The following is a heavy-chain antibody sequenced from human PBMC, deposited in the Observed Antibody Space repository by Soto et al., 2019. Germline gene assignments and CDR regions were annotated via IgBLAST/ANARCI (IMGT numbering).Heavy chain of an antibody. Sequence: GASVKVSCKASGGTFSSYAISWVRQAPGQGLEWMGGIIPIFGTANYAQKFQGRVTITADKSTSTAYMELSSLRSDDTAVYYCARDYYDILTGYYPMDYWGQGTLVTVSS. D-gene: IGHD3-9*01. CDR3: ARDYYDILTGYYPMDY. V-gene: IGHV1-69*06. J-gene: IGHJ4*02. CDR2: IIPIFGTA. CDR1: GGTFSSYA.